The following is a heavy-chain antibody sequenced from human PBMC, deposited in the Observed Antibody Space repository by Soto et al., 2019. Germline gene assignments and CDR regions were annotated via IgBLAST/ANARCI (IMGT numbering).Heavy chain of an antibody. V-gene: IGHV3-74*01. Sequence: PGGSLRLSCAASGFTFSSYWMHWVRQGPGKGLVWVSRISTDGSSTNYADYVKGRFAISRDNAKSTVYLQMNSLRAEDTAVYYCARGLKGYYGSDYWGQGTLVTVSS. J-gene: IGHJ4*02. CDR2: ISTDGSST. CDR3: ARGLKGYYGSDY. CDR1: GFTFSSYW. D-gene: IGHD3-10*01.